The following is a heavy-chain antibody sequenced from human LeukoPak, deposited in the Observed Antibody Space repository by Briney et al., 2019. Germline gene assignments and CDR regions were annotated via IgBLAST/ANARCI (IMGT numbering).Heavy chain of an antibody. CDR2: IYYSGST. J-gene: IGHJ2*01. Sequence: PSQTLSLTCTVSGGSISSGDYYWSCIRQPPGMGLEWIGYIYYSGSTYYNPFLKSRVTISVNTSKNQFSLKLSSVTAADTAVYYCARDLAYCGGDCYSTHYWYFDLWGRGTLVTVSS. V-gene: IGHV4-30-4*01. CDR1: GGSISSGDYY. CDR3: ARDLAYCGGDCYSTHYWYFDL. D-gene: IGHD2-21*02.